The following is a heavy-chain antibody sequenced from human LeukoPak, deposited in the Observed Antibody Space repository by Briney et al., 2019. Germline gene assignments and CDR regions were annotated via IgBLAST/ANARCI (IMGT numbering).Heavy chain of an antibody. D-gene: IGHD3-16*01. CDR3: AKNTGEGNYFDY. CDR1: GYSFTRYW. V-gene: IGHV5-51*01. J-gene: IGHJ4*02. Sequence: GESLKVSCKCSGYSFTRYWSGWVRQMPGKGLEWMGIIYPGDSDTRYSPSFQGQVTISAEKSISTAYLQWSSLKASDTAIYYCAKNTGEGNYFDYWGQGTLVTVSS. CDR2: IYPGDSDT.